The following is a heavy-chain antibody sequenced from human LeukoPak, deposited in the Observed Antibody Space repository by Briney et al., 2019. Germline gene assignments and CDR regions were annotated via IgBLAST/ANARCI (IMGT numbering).Heavy chain of an antibody. Sequence: GGSLRLSCAASGFTFSSYSMNWVRQAPGKGLEWVSSISSSSSYIYYADSVKGRFTISRDNAKNSLYLQMNSLRAEDTAVYYCARHPYPRDYFGSGNLIRRTRGNFYFDYWGQGTLVTVSS. J-gene: IGHJ4*02. D-gene: IGHD3-10*01. CDR2: ISSSSSYI. CDR3: ARHPYPRDYFGSGNLIRRTRGNFYFDY. CDR1: GFTFSSYS. V-gene: IGHV3-21*01.